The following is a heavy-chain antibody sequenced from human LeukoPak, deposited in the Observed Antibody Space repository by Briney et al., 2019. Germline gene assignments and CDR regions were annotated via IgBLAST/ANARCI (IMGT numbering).Heavy chain of an antibody. D-gene: IGHD2-2*01. J-gene: IGHJ5*02. V-gene: IGHV1-69*13. CDR2: IIPIFDTA. CDR1: GGTFSSYA. CDR3: ARGGLGYCSSTSCLIRGNWFDP. Sequence: ASVKVSCKASGGTFSSYAISWVRQAPGQGLEWMGGIIPIFDTANYAQKFQGRVTITADESTSTAYMELSSLRSEDTAVYYCARGGLGYCSSTSCLIRGNWFDPWGQGTLVTVSS.